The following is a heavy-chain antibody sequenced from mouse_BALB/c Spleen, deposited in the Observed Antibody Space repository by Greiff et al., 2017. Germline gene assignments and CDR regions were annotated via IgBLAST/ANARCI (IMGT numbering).Heavy chain of an antibody. CDR1: GFSLTSYG. D-gene: IGHD2-4*01. CDR2: IWSGGST. Sequence: VQLVESGPGLVQPSQCLSISCTASGFSLTSYGVHWVRQSPGKGLEWLGVIWSGGSTAYNAASISRLSISKDNSTSQVFFKMNSLQANDTAIYYCARNLIAVYAMDYWGQGTSVTVSS. CDR3: ARNLIAVYAMDY. J-gene: IGHJ4*01. V-gene: IGHV2-2*02.